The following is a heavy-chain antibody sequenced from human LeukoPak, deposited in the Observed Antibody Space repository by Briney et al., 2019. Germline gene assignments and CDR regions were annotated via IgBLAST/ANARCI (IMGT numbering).Heavy chain of an antibody. D-gene: IGHD6-13*01. CDR1: GGSITSYF. V-gene: IGHV4-59*01. J-gene: IGHJ2*01. Sequence: SETLSLTCTVSGGSITSYFWSWIRRPPGKGLEWIAYSHYSDHTNYNPSLKSRVTISVDTSKNQFSLMLSSVTAADTAVYYCARALVEQGIGGGPTTGDGAWHFDLWGRGTLVTVSS. CDR3: ARALVEQGIGGGPTTGDGAWHFDL. CDR2: SHYSDHT.